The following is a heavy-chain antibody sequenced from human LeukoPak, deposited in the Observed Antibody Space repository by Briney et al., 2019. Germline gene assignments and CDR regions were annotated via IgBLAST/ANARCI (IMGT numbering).Heavy chain of an antibody. D-gene: IGHD1-26*01. CDR2: ISGSGGST. CDR1: GLTFSSYA. CDR3: VKTTIGSYLEDAFDI. J-gene: IGHJ3*02. Sequence: GGSLRLSCAASGLTFSSYAMSGVRQAPGEGLEWVSAISGSGGSTYYADSVKGRFTISRDNSKNTLYLQMNSVRADDTAVYFCVKTTIGSYLEDAFDIWGQGTMVTVSS. V-gene: IGHV3-23*01.